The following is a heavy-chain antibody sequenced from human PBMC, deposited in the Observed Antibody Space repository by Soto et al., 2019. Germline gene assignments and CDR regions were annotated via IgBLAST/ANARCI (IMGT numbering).Heavy chain of an antibody. CDR1: GGSISSGGYY. V-gene: IGHV4-31*03. CDR2: IFYSGTT. Sequence: SETLSLTCTVSGGSISSGGYYWSWIRQHPGKGLEWIGYIFYSGTTYYNPSLKSRVTISVDTSKNQFSLKLSSVTAEDTAVYYCARGYPYCYDSSGYYVYWGQGTLVTVSS. J-gene: IGHJ4*02. D-gene: IGHD3-22*01. CDR3: ARGYPYCYDSSGYYVY.